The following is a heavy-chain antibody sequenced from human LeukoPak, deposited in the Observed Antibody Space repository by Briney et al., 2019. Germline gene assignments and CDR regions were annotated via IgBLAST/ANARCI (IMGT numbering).Heavy chain of an antibody. CDR3: ATDIVATSGDF. D-gene: IGHD5-12*01. J-gene: IGHJ4*02. CDR2: ITSGGRAI. Sequence: PGGSLRLSCAASGFTFSDFYMSWIRQAPGKGLEWVSYITSGGRAIYYADSVQGRSTISRDNARNSLYLQMDGLRAEDTAVYYCATDIVATSGDFWGQGTLVTVSS. V-gene: IGHV3-11*01. CDR1: GFTFSDFY.